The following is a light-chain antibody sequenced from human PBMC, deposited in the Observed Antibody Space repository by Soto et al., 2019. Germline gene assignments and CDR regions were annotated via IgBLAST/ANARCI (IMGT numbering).Light chain of an antibody. V-gene: IGLV2-14*01. J-gene: IGLJ1*01. Sequence: QSALTQPASVSGSPGQAITISCSGSDSDVGAYRYVSWYQQHPGKAPKLMIYEVSNRPSGVSERFSGSKSGNTASLTIFGLQDEEEADYYCSSYTITSTYVFGTGTKVTV. CDR3: SSYTITSTYV. CDR1: DSDVGAYRY. CDR2: EVS.